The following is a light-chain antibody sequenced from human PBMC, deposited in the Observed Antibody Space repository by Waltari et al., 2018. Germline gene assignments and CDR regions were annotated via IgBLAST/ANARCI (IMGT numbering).Light chain of an antibody. J-gene: IGKJ1*01. CDR3: QQYNSSSGT. V-gene: IGKV1-5*01. Sequence: DIQMTQSPSTLSASVGDRVTLTCRATQSISSWWACYQQRPGKAPKLLIYDDYSLKSGVPSRFSGSGFGTEFTLTISSLQPDDFATYYCQQYNSSSGTFGQGTEVEIK. CDR2: DDY. CDR1: QSISSW.